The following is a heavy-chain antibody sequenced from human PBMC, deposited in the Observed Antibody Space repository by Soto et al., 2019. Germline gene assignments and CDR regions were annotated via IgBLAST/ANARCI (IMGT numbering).Heavy chain of an antibody. CDR3: ARGGAYGDYRSDY. D-gene: IGHD4-17*01. Sequence: EVQLVESGGGLAQPGGSLRLSCAASGFNFSIYWMHWVRQAPWKGLVWVSRINSDGSHTDYADAVKGRFTISRDNANNTLYLHINSLGAEDTAVFYCARGGAYGDYRSDYWCQGTLGTVSS. V-gene: IGHV3-74*01. J-gene: IGHJ4*02. CDR1: GFNFSIYW. CDR2: INSDGSHT.